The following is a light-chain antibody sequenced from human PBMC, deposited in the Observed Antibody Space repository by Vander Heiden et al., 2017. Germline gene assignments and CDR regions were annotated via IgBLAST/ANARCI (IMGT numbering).Light chain of an antibody. Sequence: DIVMTQSPDSLTVSLGERATIKSKSSQSLFYSSNNKNYLAWYQQKPGQPPKLLIYWASTRESGVPDRFSGSGSGTDFTLTISSLQAEDVAVYYCQQYYSALRAFGGGTKVEIK. CDR1: QSLFYSSNNKNY. CDR3: QQYYSALRA. CDR2: WAS. V-gene: IGKV4-1*01. J-gene: IGKJ4*01.